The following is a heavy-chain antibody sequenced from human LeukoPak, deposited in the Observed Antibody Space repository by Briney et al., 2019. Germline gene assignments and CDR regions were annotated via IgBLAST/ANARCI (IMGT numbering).Heavy chain of an antibody. D-gene: IGHD1-1*01. J-gene: IGHJ4*02. CDR2: MNPNSGNT. CDR3: ARGLGNDGIFDY. V-gene: IGHV1-8*01. Sequence: GASVKVSCKASGYTFTNYDINWVRQATGQGLEWMGWMNPNSGNTGYAQKFQGRVTMTRNTSISTAYMELSSLRSDDTAVYYCARGLGNDGIFDYWGQGTLVTVSS. CDR1: GYTFTNYD.